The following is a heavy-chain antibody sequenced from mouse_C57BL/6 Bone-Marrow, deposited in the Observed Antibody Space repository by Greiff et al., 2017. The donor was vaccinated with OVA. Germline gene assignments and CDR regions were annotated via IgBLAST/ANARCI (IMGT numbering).Heavy chain of an antibody. V-gene: IGHV1-66*01. CDR3: ARDDWAWFAY. Sequence: QVQLQQSGPELVKPGASVKISCKASGYSFTSYYIHWVKQRPGQGLEWIGWIYPGSGNTKYNEKFKGKATLTADTSSSTAYMQLSSLTSEDSAVYYCARDDWAWFAYWGQGTLVTVSA. J-gene: IGHJ3*01. CDR1: GYSFTSYY. CDR2: IYPGSGNT. D-gene: IGHD4-1*01.